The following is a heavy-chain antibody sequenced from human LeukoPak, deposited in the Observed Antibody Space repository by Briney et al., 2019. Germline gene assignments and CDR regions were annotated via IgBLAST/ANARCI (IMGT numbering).Heavy chain of an antibody. J-gene: IGHJ4*02. CDR3: AKDHLYYFDY. V-gene: IGHV3-30*02. CDR1: GFTFSSYG. Sequence: GGSLRLSCAAFGFTFSSYGMHWVRQAPGKGLEWVAFIRYDGSNKYYADSVKGRFTISRDNSKNTLYLQMNSLRAEDTAVYYCAKDHLYYFDYWGQGTLVTVSS. CDR2: IRYDGSNK.